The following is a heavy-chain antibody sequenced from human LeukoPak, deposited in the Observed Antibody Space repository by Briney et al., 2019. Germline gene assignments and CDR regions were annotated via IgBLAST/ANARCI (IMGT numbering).Heavy chain of an antibody. CDR3: ARGSRITIPYSLDY. J-gene: IGHJ4*02. D-gene: IGHD3-9*01. CDR1: GGSFSGYY. Sequence: SETLSLTCAVYGGSFSGYYWSWIRQPPGKGLEWIREINHSGSTNYNPSLKSRVTISVDTSKNQFSLKLSSVTAADTAVYYCARGSRITIPYSLDYWGQGTLVTVSS. CDR2: INHSGST. V-gene: IGHV4-34*01.